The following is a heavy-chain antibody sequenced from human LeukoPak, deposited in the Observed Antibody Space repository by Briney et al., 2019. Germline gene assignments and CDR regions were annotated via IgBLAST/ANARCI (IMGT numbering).Heavy chain of an antibody. D-gene: IGHD1-1*01. CDR2: IIPIFGTA. CDR3: AKDSTAYNGVYDPSDL. CDR1: GGTFSSYA. Sequence: SVKVSCKASGGTFSSYAISWVRQAPGQGLEWMGRIIPIFGTANYAQKFQGRVTITTDESTSTAYMELSSLRSEDTAVYYCAKDSTAYNGVYDPSDLWGQGTMVTVSS. V-gene: IGHV1-69*05. J-gene: IGHJ3*01.